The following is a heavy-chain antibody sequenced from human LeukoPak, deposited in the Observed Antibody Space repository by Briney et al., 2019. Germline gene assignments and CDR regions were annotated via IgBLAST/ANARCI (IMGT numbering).Heavy chain of an antibody. CDR1: GFTFSDYY. Sequence: GGSLRLSCAASGFTFSDYYMSWIRQAPGKGLEWVSFISYSLSYTNYADSVKGRFTISRDNAKNSLYLQMNSLRAEDTAVYYCARDLLRSFDIWGQGTMVTVSS. J-gene: IGHJ3*02. CDR3: ARDLLRSFDI. V-gene: IGHV3-11*06. D-gene: IGHD3-3*01. CDR2: ISYSLSYT.